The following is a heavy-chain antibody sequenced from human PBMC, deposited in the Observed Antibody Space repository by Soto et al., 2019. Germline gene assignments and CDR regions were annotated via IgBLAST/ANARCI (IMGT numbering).Heavy chain of an antibody. V-gene: IGHV3-15*07. CDR2: IKSKTDGGTT. D-gene: IGHD3-3*01. CDR1: GLTFSNAW. Sequence: GGSTKLSCAASGLTFSNAWMDGVCQDPGKGLEWVGRIKSKTDGGTTDYAAPVKGRFTISRDDSKNTLYLQMNSLKTEDTAVYYCTTLSITIFGVVLMDVWGQGTTVTVPS. J-gene: IGHJ6*02. CDR3: TTLSITIFGVVLMDV.